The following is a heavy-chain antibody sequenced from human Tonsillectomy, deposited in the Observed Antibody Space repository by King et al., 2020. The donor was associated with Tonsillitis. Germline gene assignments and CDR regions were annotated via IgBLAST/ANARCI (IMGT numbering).Heavy chain of an antibody. Sequence: VQLVESGGGVVQPGGSPRLSCAASGFTFSSYGMHWVRQAPGKGLEWVAFIRYDGSNKYYADSVKGRFTISRDNSKNTLYLQMNSLRAEDTAVYYCAKDPDIVATIFDYWGQGTLVTVSS. CDR2: IRYDGSNK. J-gene: IGHJ4*02. CDR3: AKDPDIVATIFDY. V-gene: IGHV3-30*02. CDR1: GFTFSSYG. D-gene: IGHD5-12*01.